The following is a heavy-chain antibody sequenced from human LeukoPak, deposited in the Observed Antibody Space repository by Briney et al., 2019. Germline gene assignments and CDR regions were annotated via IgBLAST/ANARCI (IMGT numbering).Heavy chain of an antibody. Sequence: PGGSLRLSCAASGFTFSRYRMNWVRQAPGKGLEWVSGISGSGGSTYYADSVKGRFTISRDNTKNTLYLQMNSLRAEDTAVYYCARGLGYCSGGSCYSYLDYWGQGTLVTVSS. CDR1: GFTFSRYR. V-gene: IGHV3-23*01. J-gene: IGHJ4*02. CDR3: ARGLGYCSGGSCYSYLDY. CDR2: ISGSGGST. D-gene: IGHD2-15*01.